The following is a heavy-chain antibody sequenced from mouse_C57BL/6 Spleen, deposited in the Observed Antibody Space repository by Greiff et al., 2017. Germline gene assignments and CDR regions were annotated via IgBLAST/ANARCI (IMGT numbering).Heavy chain of an antibody. J-gene: IGHJ2*01. CDR3: SKGNYYFDY. D-gene: IGHD2-1*01. CDR1: GYTFTSYW. Sequence: QVQLQQSGAELVKPGASVKLSCTASGYTFTSYWMHWVKQRPGQGLEWIGMIHPNSGSTYYKKKFKSKATLTVDKSSSTAYMQLSSLTSEDAAVYCCSKGNYYFDYWGQGTTLTVSS. V-gene: IGHV1-64*01. CDR2: IHPNSGST.